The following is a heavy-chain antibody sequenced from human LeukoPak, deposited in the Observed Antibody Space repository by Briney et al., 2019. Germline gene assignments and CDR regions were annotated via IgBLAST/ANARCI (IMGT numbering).Heavy chain of an antibody. J-gene: IGHJ6*02. CDR2: ISYDGSNK. Sequence: GGSLRLSCAASGFTFSSYGMHWVRQAPGKGLEWVAVISYDGSNKYYADSVKGRFTISRDNSKNTLYLQMNSLRAEDTAVYYCAKDLRFGERYPYGMDVWGQGTTVTVSS. V-gene: IGHV3-30*18. D-gene: IGHD3-10*01. CDR3: AKDLRFGERYPYGMDV. CDR1: GFTFSSYG.